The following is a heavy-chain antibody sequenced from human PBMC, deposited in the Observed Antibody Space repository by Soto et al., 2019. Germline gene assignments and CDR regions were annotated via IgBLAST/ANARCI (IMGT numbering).Heavy chain of an antibody. J-gene: IGHJ6*02. CDR2: IRSKAYGGTT. D-gene: IGHD3-3*01. Sequence: GGSLRLSCTASGFTFGDYAMSWVRQAPGKGLEWVGFIRSKAYGGTTEYAASVKGRFTISRDDSKSIAYLQMNSLKTEDTAVYYCTSLDFWSGSYYYYYYYGMDVWGQGTTVTVSS. CDR1: GFTFGDYA. V-gene: IGHV3-49*04. CDR3: TSLDFWSGSYYYYYYYGMDV.